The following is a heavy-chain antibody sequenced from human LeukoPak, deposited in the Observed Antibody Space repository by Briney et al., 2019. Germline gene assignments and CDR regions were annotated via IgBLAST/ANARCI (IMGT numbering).Heavy chain of an antibody. CDR1: GFTFGDYA. Sequence: GGSLRLSCKASGFTFGDYAMSWFRQAPGKGLEWVSYISSSDSTIYYADSVKGRFTISRDNAKNSLYLQMNSLRAEDTAVYYCAELGITMIGGVWGKGTTVTISS. V-gene: IGHV3-48*03. CDR2: ISSSDSTI. D-gene: IGHD3-10*02. J-gene: IGHJ6*04. CDR3: AELGITMIGGV.